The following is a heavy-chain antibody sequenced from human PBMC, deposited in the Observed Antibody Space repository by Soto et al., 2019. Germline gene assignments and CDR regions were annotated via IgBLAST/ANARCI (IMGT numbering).Heavy chain of an antibody. J-gene: IGHJ5*02. CDR2: IYYSGST. D-gene: IGHD6-13*01. V-gene: IGHV4-59*01. Sequence: TLSLTCTVSGGSISSYYWSWIRQPPGKGLEWIGYIYYSGSTNYNPSLKSRVTISVDTSKNQFSLKLSSVTAADTAVYYCARGRIAAWFDPWGQGTLVTVSS. CDR3: ARGRIAAWFDP. CDR1: GGSISSYY.